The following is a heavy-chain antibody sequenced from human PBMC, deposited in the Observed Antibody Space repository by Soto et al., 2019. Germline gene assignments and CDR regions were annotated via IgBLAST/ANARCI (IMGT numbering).Heavy chain of an antibody. CDR2: IYYSGST. CDR1: GGSISRSSYY. Sequence: ASETLSLTCTVSGGSISRSSYYWGWIRQPPGEGLEWIGSIYYSGSTYCNPSLKSRVTISVDASKNQFSLKLTSVTAADTAVYYCARHVVDRFYYYSMDVWGQGTTVTSP. J-gene: IGHJ6*02. D-gene: IGHD2-21*01. V-gene: IGHV4-39*01. CDR3: ARHVVDRFYYYSMDV.